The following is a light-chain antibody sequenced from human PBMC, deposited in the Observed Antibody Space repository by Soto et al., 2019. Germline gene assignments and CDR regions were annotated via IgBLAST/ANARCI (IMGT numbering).Light chain of an antibody. Sequence: QSVLTQPPSVSAAPGQKVTISCSGSSSNIGNNYVSWYQHLPGTAPKLLIYDNDKRPSGIPDRFSGSKSGTSATLAITGLQTGDEADYYCATWDDSLSAAGFGPGTKLTVL. CDR2: DND. V-gene: IGLV1-51*01. J-gene: IGLJ1*01. CDR3: ATWDDSLSAAG. CDR1: SSNIGNNY.